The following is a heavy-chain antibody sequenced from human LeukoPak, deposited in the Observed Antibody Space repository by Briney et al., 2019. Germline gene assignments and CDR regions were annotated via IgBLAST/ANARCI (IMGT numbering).Heavy chain of an antibody. J-gene: IGHJ5*02. D-gene: IGHD2-15*01. V-gene: IGHV3-48*03. CDR1: GFTFSSYE. CDR3: AKDVVVAAVPTYNWFDP. CDR2: ISSSGSTI. Sequence: PGGSLRLSCAASGFTFSSYEMNWVRQAPGKGLEWVSHISSSGSTIYYADSVKGRFTISRDNSKNTLYLQMNSLRAEDTAVYYCAKDVVVAAVPTYNWFDPWGQGTLVTVSS.